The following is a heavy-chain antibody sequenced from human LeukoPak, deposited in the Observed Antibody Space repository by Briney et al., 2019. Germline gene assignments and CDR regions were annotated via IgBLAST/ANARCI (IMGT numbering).Heavy chain of an antibody. Sequence: GGSLRLSCGASGFTFSSYSMNWVRQAPGKGLEWVSYMCSSSSYIYYADSVKGRFTISRDNAKNSLYLQMNSLRAEDTAVYYCARVVVYSNYYYYYYMDIWGKGTTVTVSS. CDR2: MCSSSSYI. D-gene: IGHD4-11*01. CDR3: ARVVVYSNYYYYYYMDI. V-gene: IGHV3-21*01. J-gene: IGHJ6*03. CDR1: GFTFSSYS.